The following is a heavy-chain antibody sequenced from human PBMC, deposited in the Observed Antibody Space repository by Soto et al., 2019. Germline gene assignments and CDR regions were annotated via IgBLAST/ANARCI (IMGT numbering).Heavy chain of an antibody. J-gene: IGHJ6*02. Sequence: QVQLVQSGAEVKKPGSSVKVSCKASGGTFGSYAISWVRQAPGQGLEWMGGIIPIPGTANYAQKFQGRVTIAADESTSTAYMELSSLRSEDTAVYYCARSQGSSTSVEISYYYYYGMDVWGQGPTVTVSS. CDR1: GGTFGSYA. CDR2: IIPIPGTA. CDR3: ARSQGSSTSVEISYYYYYGMDV. D-gene: IGHD2-2*01. V-gene: IGHV1-69*01.